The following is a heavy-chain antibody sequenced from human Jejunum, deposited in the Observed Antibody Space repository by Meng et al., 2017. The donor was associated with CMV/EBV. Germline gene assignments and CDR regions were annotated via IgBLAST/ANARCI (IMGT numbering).Heavy chain of an antibody. CDR1: GFTFGDYA. J-gene: IGHJ6*02. CDR3: AKEHLEYYYGMDV. CDR2: ISWNSGSI. V-gene: IGHV3-9*01. D-gene: IGHD1-1*01. Sequence: SGFTFGDYAMHWVRQAPGKGLEWVSGISWNSGSIGYADSVKGRFTISRDSARNSLYLQMNSLRAEDTALYYCAKEHLEYYYGMDVWGQGTTVTVSS.